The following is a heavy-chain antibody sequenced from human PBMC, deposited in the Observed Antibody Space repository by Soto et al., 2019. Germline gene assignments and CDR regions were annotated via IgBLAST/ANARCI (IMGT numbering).Heavy chain of an antibody. V-gene: IGHV3-30*03. CDR3: VSDRGYGHASVPYS. J-gene: IGHJ4*02. D-gene: IGHD5-18*01. CDR1: GFAFSSYG. Sequence: QAQLVESGGGVVQPGRSLRLSCAASGFAFSSYGMHWVRQAPGTGLEWVAVISYDGSLQHYADSVKGRFTISRDNSKNMLLLQMSSLRAEATAVYYCVSDRGYGHASVPYSWGQGTLVSVSS. CDR2: ISYDGSLQ.